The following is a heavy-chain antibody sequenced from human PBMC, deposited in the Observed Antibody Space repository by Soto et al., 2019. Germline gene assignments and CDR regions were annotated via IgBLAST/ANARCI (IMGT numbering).Heavy chain of an antibody. CDR2: ISSSGSTI. V-gene: IGHV3-11*01. CDR1: GFTFSDYY. J-gene: IGHJ6*02. CDR3: ARDLYSGSYYEYYYYYGMGV. Sequence: PGGSLRLSCAASGFTFSDYYMSWIRQAPGKGLEWVSYISSSGSTIYYADSVKGRFTISRDNAKNSLYLQMNSLRAEDTAVYYCARDLYSGSYYEYYYYYGMGVWGQGTTVTVSS. D-gene: IGHD1-26*01.